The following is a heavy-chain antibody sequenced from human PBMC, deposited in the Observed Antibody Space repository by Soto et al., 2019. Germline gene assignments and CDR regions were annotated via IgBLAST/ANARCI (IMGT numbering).Heavy chain of an antibody. Sequence: SETLSLTCTVSGGSISSYYWSWIRQPAGKGLEWIGRIYTSGSTNYNPSLKSRVTMSVDTSKNQFSLKLSSVTAADTAVYYCARDAPVGGYDLARLDYWGQGTLVTVSS. CDR1: GGSISSYY. J-gene: IGHJ4*02. CDR2: IYTSGST. V-gene: IGHV4-4*07. D-gene: IGHD5-12*01. CDR3: ARDAPVGGYDLARLDY.